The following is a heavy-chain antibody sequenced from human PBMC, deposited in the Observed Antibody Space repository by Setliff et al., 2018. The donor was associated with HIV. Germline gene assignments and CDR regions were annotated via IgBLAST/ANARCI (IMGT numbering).Heavy chain of an antibody. D-gene: IGHD6-13*01. Sequence: GASVKVSCKVSGYTLTELSMHWVRQAPGKGLEWMGGFDPEDGETIYAQKFQGRVTMTEDTSTDTAYMGLSSLRSEDTAVYYCATGESIAAAPFDYWGQGTLVTVSS. CDR2: FDPEDGET. CDR3: ATGESIAAAPFDY. J-gene: IGHJ4*02. V-gene: IGHV1-24*01. CDR1: GYTLTELS.